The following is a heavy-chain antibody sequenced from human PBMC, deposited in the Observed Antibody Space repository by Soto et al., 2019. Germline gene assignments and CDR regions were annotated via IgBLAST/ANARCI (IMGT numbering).Heavy chain of an antibody. D-gene: IGHD5-18*01. CDR1: GFTFSSYA. V-gene: IGHV3-23*01. Sequence: GGSLRLSCAASGFTFSSYAMSWVRQAPGKGLEWVSAISGSGGSTYYADSVKGRFTISRDNSKNTLYLQMNSLRAEDTAVYYCAKPPTAMVSPWLAFEIWGQGTMVTL. CDR3: AKPPTAMVSPWLAFEI. CDR2: ISGSGGST. J-gene: IGHJ3*02.